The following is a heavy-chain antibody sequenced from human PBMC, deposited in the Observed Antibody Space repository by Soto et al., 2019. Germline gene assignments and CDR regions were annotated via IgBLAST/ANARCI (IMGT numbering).Heavy chain of an antibody. Sequence: RLSCAASGFTFSSYGMHWVRQAPGKGLEWVAVIWYDGSNKYYADSVKGRFTISRDNSKNTLYLQMNSLRAEDTAVYYCAREHCSSTSCYTDKYNWFDPWGQGTLVTVSS. D-gene: IGHD2-2*02. CDR2: IWYDGSNK. V-gene: IGHV3-33*01. CDR1: GFTFSSYG. J-gene: IGHJ5*02. CDR3: AREHCSSTSCYTDKYNWFDP.